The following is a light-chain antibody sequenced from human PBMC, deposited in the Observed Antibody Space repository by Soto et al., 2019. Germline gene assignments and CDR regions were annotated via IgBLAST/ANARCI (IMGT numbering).Light chain of an antibody. CDR2: NND. CDR1: SSNIGSNN. Sequence: QSVLSQPPSTSGTPGQSVTISCSGSSSNIGSNNVNWYQQVQGAAPKLLIYNNDNRPSGVPDRFSGSKSGTSASLPSRGLQSEDEDDYYCAAWYDRLKTYVFGTGTKLTVL. J-gene: IGLJ1*01. V-gene: IGLV1-44*01. CDR3: AAWYDRLKTYV.